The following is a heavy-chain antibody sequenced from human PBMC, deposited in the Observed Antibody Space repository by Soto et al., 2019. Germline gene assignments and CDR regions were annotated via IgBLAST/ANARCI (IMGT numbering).Heavy chain of an antibody. J-gene: IGHJ4*02. Sequence: GSLRLSCAASGFTFSRCAMSWVRQAPGKGLEWVSGINESGGATYHAGSVEGRFTISRDNAKNSLFLQMNSLSPDDTAVYYCGRDAGRRFDYWGQGSLVTVSS. CDR3: GRDAGRRFDY. D-gene: IGHD6-13*01. CDR1: GFTFSRCA. V-gene: IGHV3-23*01. CDR2: INESGGAT.